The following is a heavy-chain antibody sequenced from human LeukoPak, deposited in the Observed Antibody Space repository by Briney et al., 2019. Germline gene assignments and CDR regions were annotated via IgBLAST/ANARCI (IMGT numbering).Heavy chain of an antibody. J-gene: IGHJ5*02. CDR3: ARAPYYDFWSSYPTKLRANWLDP. V-gene: IGHV4-34*01. Sequence: SETLSLTCAVYGGSFSGYYWSWIRQPPGKGLEWIGEINHSGSTNYNPSLKSRVTISVDTSKNQFSLKLSSVTAADTALYYCARAPYYDFWSSYPTKLRANWLDPWGQGTLVTVSS. D-gene: IGHD3-3*01. CDR2: INHSGST. CDR1: GGSFSGYY.